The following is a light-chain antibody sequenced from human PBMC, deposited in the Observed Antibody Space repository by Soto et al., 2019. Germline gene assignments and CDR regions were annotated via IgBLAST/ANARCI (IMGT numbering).Light chain of an antibody. Sequence: EIVLTQSAGTLSLSPGERATLSCRASQSVSSNYLAWYQQKPGQAPRLLIYASSSRATGIPDRFSGSGSGTDFTLPISRLEPEDLAVYYCHQYGSSPWTFGQGTRVEIK. CDR3: HQYGSSPWT. CDR2: ASS. V-gene: IGKV3-20*01. CDR1: QSVSSNY. J-gene: IGKJ1*01.